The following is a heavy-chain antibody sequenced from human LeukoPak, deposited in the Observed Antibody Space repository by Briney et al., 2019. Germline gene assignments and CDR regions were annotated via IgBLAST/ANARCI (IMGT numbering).Heavy chain of an antibody. CDR2: INPNSGGT. D-gene: IGHD6-13*01. V-gene: IGHV1-2*02. Sequence: ASVTVSCKASGYTFTGYYMHWVRQAPGQGLEWMGWINPNSGGTNYAQKFQGRVTMTRDTSISTAYMELSRLRSDDTAVYYCARDSNSSSHFIFDPWGQGTLVTVSS. CDR1: GYTFTGYY. CDR3: ARDSNSSSHFIFDP. J-gene: IGHJ5*02.